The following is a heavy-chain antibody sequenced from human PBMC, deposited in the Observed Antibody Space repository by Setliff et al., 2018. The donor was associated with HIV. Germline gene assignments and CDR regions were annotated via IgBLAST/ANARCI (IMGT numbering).Heavy chain of an antibody. CDR3: ARDTSATIRPLFDF. V-gene: IGHV1-2*02. CDR1: GDTLTGYY. J-gene: IGHJ4*02. CDR2: INPNSGYS. Sequence: ASVKVSCKASGDTLTGYYIHWLRQARGQGLEWMGWINPNSGYSKYAQKFQGRLTMTRDTSISTAYMELSRLTSDDTAVYYCARDTSATIRPLFDFWGQGTLVTVSS. D-gene: IGHD5-12*01.